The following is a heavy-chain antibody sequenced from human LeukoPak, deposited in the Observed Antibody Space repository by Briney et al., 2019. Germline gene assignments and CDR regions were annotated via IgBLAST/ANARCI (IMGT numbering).Heavy chain of an antibody. V-gene: IGHV3-30*02. J-gene: IGHJ3*02. Sequence: GGSLRLSCAASGFTFSSYGMHWVLQAPGKGLEWVAFIRYDGSNKYYADSVKGRFTISRDNSKNTLYLQMNSLRAEDTAVYYCATLWFGELLEGAFDIWGQGTMVTVSS. CDR1: GFTFSSYG. CDR3: ATLWFGELLEGAFDI. D-gene: IGHD3-10*01. CDR2: IRYDGSNK.